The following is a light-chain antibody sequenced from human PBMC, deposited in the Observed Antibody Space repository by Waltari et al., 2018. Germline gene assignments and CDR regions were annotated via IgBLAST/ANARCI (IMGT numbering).Light chain of an antibody. CDR3: QSSDSSLSVVV. Sequence: QSVLTPPPSVSGAPGQRVTISCTGSSSNIGAASDVHWYQQLPGTAPKLLIYGDSNRPSGVPDRFSGAKSGTSASLAITGLQAEDEADYYCQSSDSSLSVVVFGGGTKLTVL. CDR1: SSNIGAASD. J-gene: IGLJ2*01. V-gene: IGLV1-40*01. CDR2: GDS.